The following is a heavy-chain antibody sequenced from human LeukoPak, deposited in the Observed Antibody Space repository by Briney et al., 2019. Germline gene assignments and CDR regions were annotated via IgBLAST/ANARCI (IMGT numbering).Heavy chain of an antibody. V-gene: IGHV4-39*01. Sequence: SETLSLTCTVSGGSISGKSYFWGWIRQPPGKGLEWIVSMYYSGSTYYNPSLKSRVTVSVDTSKNQFSLKLSSVTSTDTAVYYCATIVGSTKVDDWGQGTLVTVSS. CDR1: GGSISGKSYF. D-gene: IGHD1-26*01. CDR3: ATIVGSTKVDD. CDR2: MYYSGST. J-gene: IGHJ4*02.